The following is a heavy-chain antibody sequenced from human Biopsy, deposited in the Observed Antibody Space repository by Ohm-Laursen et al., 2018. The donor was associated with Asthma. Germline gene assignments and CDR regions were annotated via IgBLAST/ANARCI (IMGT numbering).Heavy chain of an antibody. Sequence: SQTLSLTCSLSSGSGGYMSSGNYYWGWIRQPPGKGLEWIGSIYYSGTTYYNPSLGSRFTVSADTSKNQFYLNLPSVTAADTAVYYCVRGSSSWHHGPFHYYYGLDVWGQGTTATVSS. J-gene: IGHJ6*02. V-gene: IGHV4-39*01. D-gene: IGHD6-13*01. CDR2: IYYSGTT. CDR3: VRGSSSWHHGPFHYYYGLDV. CDR1: SGSGGYMSSGNYY.